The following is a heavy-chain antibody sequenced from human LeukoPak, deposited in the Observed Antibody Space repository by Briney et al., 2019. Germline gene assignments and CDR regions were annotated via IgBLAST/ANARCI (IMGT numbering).Heavy chain of an antibody. J-gene: IGHJ5*02. Sequence: SETLSLTCTVSGGSVSSGSYYWSWIRHPPGKGLEWIGYIYYSGSTNYNPSLKSRVTISVDTSKNQFSLKLSSVTAADTAVYYCARGYSSGWYQDWFDPWGQGTLVTVSS. CDR2: IYYSGST. CDR1: GGSVSSGSYY. D-gene: IGHD6-19*01. V-gene: IGHV4-61*01. CDR3: ARGYSSGWYQDWFDP.